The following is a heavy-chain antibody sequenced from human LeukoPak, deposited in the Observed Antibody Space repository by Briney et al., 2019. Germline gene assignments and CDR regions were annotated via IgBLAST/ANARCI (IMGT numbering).Heavy chain of an antibody. CDR1: GFTFDNYA. CDR2: ISGSGGRT. Sequence: PGGSLRLSCAASGFTFDNYAMSWVRQAPGKGLEWVSGISGSGGRTYYADSVKGRFTISRDSSKNTLYLLLNSLRAEDTAVYFCAKQLRTIMVTLGPFDYWGQGSLVTVSS. D-gene: IGHD3-16*01. CDR3: AKQLRTIMVTLGPFDY. J-gene: IGHJ4*02. V-gene: IGHV3-23*01.